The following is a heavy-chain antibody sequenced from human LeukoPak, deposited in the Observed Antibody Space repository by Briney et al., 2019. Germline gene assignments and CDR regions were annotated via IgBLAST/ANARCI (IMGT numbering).Heavy chain of an antibody. Sequence: PGGSLRLSCAASGFTFSSYSMNWVRQAPGKGLEWVSSISTSSSYIYFADSVKGRFTISRDNAKKSLYLQMNSLRAEDTAVYYCTRGAEGIAATDSNFDYWGQGTLVTVSS. V-gene: IGHV3-21*01. CDR3: TRGAEGIAATDSNFDY. J-gene: IGHJ4*02. D-gene: IGHD6-13*01. CDR1: GFTFSSYS. CDR2: ISTSSSYI.